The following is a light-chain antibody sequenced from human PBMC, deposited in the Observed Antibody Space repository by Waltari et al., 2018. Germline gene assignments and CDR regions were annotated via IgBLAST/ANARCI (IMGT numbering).Light chain of an antibody. CDR2: EGS. CDR3: CSYAGSGTFVV. V-gene: IGLV2-23*03. CDR1: SSDVGSYTI. J-gene: IGLJ2*01. Sequence: QSALTQPAPVSGSPGHSITISCNASSSDVGSYTIVSWYQQHPGKAPKLIIYEGSKRPSGVSNRFSGSKSGNTAALTISGLQAEDEADYYCCSYAGSGTFVVVGGGTKLTVL.